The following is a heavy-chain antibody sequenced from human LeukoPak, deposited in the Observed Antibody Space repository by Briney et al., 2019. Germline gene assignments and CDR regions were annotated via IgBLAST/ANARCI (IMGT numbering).Heavy chain of an antibody. CDR1: GFTFSGYA. J-gene: IGHJ4*02. CDR3: AKDVGGYYFTYWSGCFDH. CDR2: ISSGGGST. V-gene: IGHV3-23*01. D-gene: IGHD3-10*01. Sequence: SGGSLRLSCAGSGFTFSGYAMSWVRQAPGKGLEWVSGISSGGGSTYYADSVKGWFTISRDNSKNTLDLEMNSLRAEDTAVYYCAKDVGGYYFTYWSGCFDHWGQGTLVTVSS.